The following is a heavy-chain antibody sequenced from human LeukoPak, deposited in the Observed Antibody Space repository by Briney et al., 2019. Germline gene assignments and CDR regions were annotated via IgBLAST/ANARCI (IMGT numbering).Heavy chain of an antibody. Sequence: SETLSLTCTVSGGSISSYYWSWIRQPPGKGLEWIGYIYYSGSTNYNPSLKSRVTISVDTSKNQFSLKLSSVTAADTAVYYCAAQGIVGATTVDYWGQGTLVTVSS. CDR3: AAQGIVGATTVDY. CDR1: GGSISSYY. V-gene: IGHV4-59*08. D-gene: IGHD1-26*01. CDR2: IYYSGST. J-gene: IGHJ4*02.